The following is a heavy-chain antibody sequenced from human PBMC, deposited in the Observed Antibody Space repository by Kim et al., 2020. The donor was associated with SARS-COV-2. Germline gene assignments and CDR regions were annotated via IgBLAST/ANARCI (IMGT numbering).Heavy chain of an antibody. CDR1: GYTFTGYY. CDR3: ARKYNWNKGDWFDP. J-gene: IGHJ5*02. Sequence: ASVKVSCKASGYTFTGYYMHWVRQAPGQGLDWMGWINPNSGETNYAQKFQGRVTMTRDTSISTAYMELRRLRSDDTAVYYCARKYNWNKGDWFDPWGQGTLVTVSS. D-gene: IGHD1-20*01. CDR2: INPNSGET. V-gene: IGHV1-2*02.